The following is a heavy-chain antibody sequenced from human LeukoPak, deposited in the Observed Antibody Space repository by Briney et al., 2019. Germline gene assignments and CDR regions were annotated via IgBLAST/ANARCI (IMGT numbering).Heavy chain of an antibody. CDR1: GYTFTNYG. J-gene: IGHJ4*02. D-gene: IGHD5-18*01. CDR3: ARSGFSFGYHYFDL. CDR2: IRVSDGDT. Sequence: AASVKVSCKASGYTFTNYGFHWVRQAPGQGPEWMGWIRVSDGDTKYAQKFQGRVTLTRDTSANTAYMDPWSLRSDDTAVYFCARSGFSFGYHYFDLWGQGTLVTVSS. V-gene: IGHV1-18*01.